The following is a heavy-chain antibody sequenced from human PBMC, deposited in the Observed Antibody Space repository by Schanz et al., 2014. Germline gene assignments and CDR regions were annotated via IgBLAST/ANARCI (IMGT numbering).Heavy chain of an antibody. Sequence: QVQLQESGPGLVKPSQTLSLTCTVSGGSVSSGGDYWSWIRQHPGKGLEWIGEIYHSGNTNYNASLKSRVPISVDKSKNQFPLKVRSGTAADTAVYYCARDSLRGATGGYGMDVWGQGTTVTVSS. CDR2: IYHSGNT. V-gene: IGHV4-31*03. J-gene: IGHJ6*02. CDR1: GGSVSSGGDY. D-gene: IGHD2-8*02. CDR3: ARDSLRGATGGYGMDV.